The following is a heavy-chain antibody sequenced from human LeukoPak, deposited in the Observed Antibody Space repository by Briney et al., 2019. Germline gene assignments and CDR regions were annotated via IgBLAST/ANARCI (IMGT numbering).Heavy chain of an antibody. CDR1: GFTFSSYW. J-gene: IGHJ4*02. Sequence: GGSLRLSCAASGFTFSSYWMHWVRQAPGKGLVWVSRINGDGSSTNYADSVKGRFTISRDNAKNTLYLQMSSLRAEDKAVYYCARELAAGIWGQGTLVTVSS. CDR2: INGDGSST. D-gene: IGHD6-19*01. CDR3: ARELAAGI. V-gene: IGHV3-74*01.